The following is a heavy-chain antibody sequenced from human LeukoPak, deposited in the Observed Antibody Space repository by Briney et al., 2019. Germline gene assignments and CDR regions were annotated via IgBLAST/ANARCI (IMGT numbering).Heavy chain of an antibody. CDR2: IRSKAYGGTT. Sequence: GGSQRLSCTASGLTFGDYAMSWVRQAPGKGLEWVGFIRSKAYGGTTEYAASVKGRFTISRDDSKSIAYLQMNSLKTEDTAVYYCTRSTGTPNDAFDIWGQGTMVTVSS. J-gene: IGHJ3*02. V-gene: IGHV3-49*04. D-gene: IGHD1-7*01. CDR3: TRSTGTPNDAFDI. CDR1: GLTFGDYA.